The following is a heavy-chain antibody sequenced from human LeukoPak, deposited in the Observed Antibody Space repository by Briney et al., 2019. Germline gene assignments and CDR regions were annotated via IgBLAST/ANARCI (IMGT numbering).Heavy chain of an antibody. J-gene: IGHJ6*02. CDR1: GFTFSSYA. CDR2: ISYDGSNK. Sequence: GGSLRLSCAASGFTFSSYAMHWVRQAPGKGLEWVAVISYDGSNKYYADSVKGRFTISRDNSKNTLYLQMYSLRAEDTAVYYCARDQTVRGETGPYGMDVWGQGTTVTVSS. CDR3: ARDQTVRGETGPYGMDV. V-gene: IGHV3-30*04. D-gene: IGHD3-10*01.